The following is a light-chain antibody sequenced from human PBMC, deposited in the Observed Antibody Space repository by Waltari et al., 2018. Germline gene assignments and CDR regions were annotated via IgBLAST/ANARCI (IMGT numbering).Light chain of an antibody. CDR3: QQYGSSIMYT. CDR2: GAS. J-gene: IGKJ2*01. V-gene: IGKV3-20*01. Sequence: EIVLTQSPGTLSLSPGERATLSCRASQTVRTTYLAWYQQKPGQAPTLLIYGASSRATGIPDRFSGSGSGTDFSLTISRLEPEDFAVYYCQQYGSSIMYTFGQGTKLEIK. CDR1: QTVRTTY.